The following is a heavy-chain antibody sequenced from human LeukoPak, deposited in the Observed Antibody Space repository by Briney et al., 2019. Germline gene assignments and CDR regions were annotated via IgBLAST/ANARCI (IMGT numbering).Heavy chain of an antibody. V-gene: IGHV5-51*01. CDR2: IYPGDSET. D-gene: IGHD1-26*01. CDR1: GYIFTTYW. J-gene: IGHJ4*02. Sequence: GESLKISCKISGYIFTTYWIGWVRQMPGKGLERMGIIYPGDSETRYSPSFQGQVTFSVDKSISAAYLQWSSLNVSDTAIYYCARTQLVGAPDYWGQGTLVTVSS. CDR3: ARTQLVGAPDY.